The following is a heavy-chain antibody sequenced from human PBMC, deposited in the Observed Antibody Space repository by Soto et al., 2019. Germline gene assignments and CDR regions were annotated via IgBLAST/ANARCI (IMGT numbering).Heavy chain of an antibody. CDR3: ARRGAPSTLSSSGYHGFYYGMDV. CDR1: GFTFSSYA. J-gene: IGHJ6*02. V-gene: IGHV3-23*01. CDR2: ISGSGGST. D-gene: IGHD6-13*01. Sequence: EVQLLESGGGLVQPGGSLRLSCAASGFTFSSYAMSWVRQAPGKGLEWVSAISGSGGSTYYAASVKGRFTISRDNSKNTLYLQMNSLRAEDTAVYYCARRGAPSTLSSSGYHGFYYGMDVWGHGTTVTVSS.